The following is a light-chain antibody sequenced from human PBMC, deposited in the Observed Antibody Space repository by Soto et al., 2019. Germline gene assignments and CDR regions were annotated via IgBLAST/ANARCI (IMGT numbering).Light chain of an antibody. Sequence: QSVLTQPASVSGSPGQSITISCTGTSSDVGSYNLVSWYQQHPGKAPKLMIYEVSKRPSGVSNRFSGSKSGNTASLTISGLQAEDEADYYCCSYAGSRVVFGTGTKVT. J-gene: IGLJ1*01. CDR2: EVS. V-gene: IGLV2-23*02. CDR1: SSDVGSYNL. CDR3: CSYAGSRVV.